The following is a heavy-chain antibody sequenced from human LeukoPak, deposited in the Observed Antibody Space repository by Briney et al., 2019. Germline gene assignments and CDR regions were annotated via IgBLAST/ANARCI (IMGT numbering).Heavy chain of an antibody. J-gene: IGHJ4*02. V-gene: IGHV1-8*02. CDR3: ARGDYYVPDY. Sequence: ASVKVSCKTSGYTFTSYGVSWVRQAPGQGLEWMGWMNPNSGNTGYAQKFQGRVTMTRNTSISTAYMELSSLRSEDTAVYYCARGDYYVPDYWGQGTLVTVSS. CDR1: GYTFTSYG. D-gene: IGHD3-10*02. CDR2: MNPNSGNT.